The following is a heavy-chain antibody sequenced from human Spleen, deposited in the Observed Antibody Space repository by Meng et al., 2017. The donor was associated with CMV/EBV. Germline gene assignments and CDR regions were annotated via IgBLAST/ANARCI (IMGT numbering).Heavy chain of an antibody. CDR1: GGSFSGYY. D-gene: IGHD2-2*01. CDR3: ARVVVPAVNWFDP. CDR2: INHSGST. J-gene: IGHJ5*02. V-gene: IGHV4-34*01. Sequence: SETLSLTCAVYGGSFSGYYWSWIRQPPGKGLEWIGEINHSGSTNYNPSLKSRVTISVDTSKNQFSLKLSSVTAADTAVYYCARVVVPAVNWFDPWGQGTLVTVSS.